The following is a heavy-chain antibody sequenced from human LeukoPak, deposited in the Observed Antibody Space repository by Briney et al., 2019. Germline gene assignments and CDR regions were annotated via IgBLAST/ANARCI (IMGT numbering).Heavy chain of an antibody. CDR1: GFTFGDYA. V-gene: IGHV3-49*03. CDR2: IRSKAYGGTT. Sequence: GGSLRLSCTASGFTFGDYAMSWFRQAPGKGLEWVGFIRSKAYGGTTEYPASVKGRFTISRDDSKSTAYLQMNSLKTEDTAVYYCTKSSSWYHYFDYWGQGTLVTVSS. J-gene: IGHJ4*02. D-gene: IGHD6-13*01. CDR3: TKSSSWYHYFDY.